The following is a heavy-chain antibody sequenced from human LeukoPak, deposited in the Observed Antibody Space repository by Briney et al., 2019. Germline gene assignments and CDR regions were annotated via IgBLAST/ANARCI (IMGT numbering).Heavy chain of an antibody. CDR1: GFTFDDYA. V-gene: IGHV3-9*03. CDR2: ISWNSGSI. CDR3: AKDIGYGDSPGAFDI. D-gene: IGHD4-17*01. Sequence: GGSLRLSCAASGFTFDDYAMHWVRQAPGKGLEWVSGISWNSGSIGYADSVKGRFTISRDNAKNSLYLQTNSLRAEDMALYYCAKDIGYGDSPGAFDIWGQGTMVTVSS. J-gene: IGHJ3*02.